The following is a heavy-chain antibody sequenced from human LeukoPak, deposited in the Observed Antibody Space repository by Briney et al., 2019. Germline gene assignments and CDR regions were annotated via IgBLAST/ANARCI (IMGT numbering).Heavy chain of an antibody. CDR1: GGSISSYY. CDR2: IYYSGST. D-gene: IGHD2-2*02. J-gene: IGHJ4*02. V-gene: IGHV4-59*12. CDR3: SCDCSSTSCYNY. Sequence: KPSETLSLTCTVSGGSISSYYWSWIRQPPGKGLEWIGYIYYSGSTNYNPSLKSRVTISVDTSKNQFSLKLSSVTAADTAVYYCSCDCSSTSCYNYWGQGTLVTVSS.